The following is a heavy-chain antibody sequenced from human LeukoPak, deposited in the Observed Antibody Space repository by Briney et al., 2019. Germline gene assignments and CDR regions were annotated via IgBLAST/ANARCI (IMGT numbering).Heavy chain of an antibody. V-gene: IGHV3-48*03. CDR3: SELGITMIGGV. CDR2: TSSSGSTI. J-gene: IGHJ6*04. D-gene: IGHD3-10*02. CDR1: GFTFSSYE. Sequence: GWSLTLSCAASGFTFSSYEMNWVRQAPGKGLEWVSNTSSSGSTIYKADSVKGRFTISIDNAKNSLYLLMNSLRAEDRDVYYCSELGITMIGGVWGKGTTVTISS.